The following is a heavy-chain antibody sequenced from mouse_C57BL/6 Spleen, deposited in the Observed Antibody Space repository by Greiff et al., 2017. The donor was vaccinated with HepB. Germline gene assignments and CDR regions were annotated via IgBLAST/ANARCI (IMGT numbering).Heavy chain of an antibody. D-gene: IGHD1-1*01. J-gene: IGHJ1*03. CDR1: GYTFTDYN. Sequence: VQLKESGPELVKPGASVKIPCKASGYTFTDYNMDWVKQSHGKSLEWIGDINPNNGGTIYNQKFKGKATLTVDKSSSTAYMELRSLTSEDTAVYYCARSGRNYYGSDWYFDVWGTGTTVTVSS. CDR3: ARSGRNYYGSDWYFDV. V-gene: IGHV1-18*01. CDR2: INPNNGGT.